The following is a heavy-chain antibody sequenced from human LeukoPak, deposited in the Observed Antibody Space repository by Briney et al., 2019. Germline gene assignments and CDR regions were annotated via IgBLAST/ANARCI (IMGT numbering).Heavy chain of an antibody. J-gene: IGHJ4*02. V-gene: IGHV4-59*01. CDR2: ISYSGGT. CDR3: ASHRVNYYDSSGHQFDY. CDR1: GGSISSYY. Sequence: PSETLSLTCTVSGGSISSYYWSWIRQPPGKGLEWIGYISYSGGTNYNPSLKSRVTISVDTSKNQFSLKLTSVTAADTGVYYCASHRVNYYDSSGHQFDYWGQGTLVTVSS. D-gene: IGHD3-22*01.